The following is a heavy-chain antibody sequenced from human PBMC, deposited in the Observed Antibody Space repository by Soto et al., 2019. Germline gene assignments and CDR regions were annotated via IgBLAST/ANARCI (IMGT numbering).Heavy chain of an antibody. CDR2: MNPNSGNT. J-gene: IGHJ3*02. CDR1: EYTFTSYD. D-gene: IGHD6-6*01. CDR3: ARYSSSSKDAFDI. Sequence: ASVKVSCKASEYTFTSYDINWVRQATGQGLEWMGWMNPNSGNTGYAQKFQGRVTMTRNTSISTSYMELSSLRSEDTAVYYCARYSSSSKDAFDIWGQGTMVTVSS. V-gene: IGHV1-8*01.